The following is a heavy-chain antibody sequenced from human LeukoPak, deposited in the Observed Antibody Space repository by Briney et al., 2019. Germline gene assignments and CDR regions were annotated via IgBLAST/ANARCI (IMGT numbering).Heavy chain of an antibody. CDR1: GGSISSYY. CDR3: ARVCHSSGYYRDAFDI. J-gene: IGHJ3*02. Sequence: SETLSLTCTVSGGSISSYYWSWIRQPPGKGLEWIGYIYYSGSTNYNPSLKSRVTISVDTSKNQFSLKLSSVTAADTAVYYCARVCHSSGYYRDAFDIWGQGTMVTVSS. V-gene: IGHV4-59*01. D-gene: IGHD3-22*01. CDR2: IYYSGST.